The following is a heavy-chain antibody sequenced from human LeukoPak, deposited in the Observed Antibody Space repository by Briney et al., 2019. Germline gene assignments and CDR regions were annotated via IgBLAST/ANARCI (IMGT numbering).Heavy chain of an antibody. Sequence: SVKVSCKASGGTFSSYAISWVRQAPGRGLEWMGGIIPIFGTANYAQKFQGRVTITTDESTSTAYMELSSLRSEDTAIYYCARGRWLQPWGYFDYWGQGTLVTVSS. D-gene: IGHD5-24*01. CDR2: IIPIFGTA. CDR3: ARGRWLQPWGYFDY. CDR1: GGTFSSYA. J-gene: IGHJ4*02. V-gene: IGHV1-69*05.